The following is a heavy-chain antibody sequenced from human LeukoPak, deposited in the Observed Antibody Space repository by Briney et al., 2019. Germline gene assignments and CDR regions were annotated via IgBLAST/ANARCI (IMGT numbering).Heavy chain of an antibody. J-gene: IGHJ4*02. D-gene: IGHD2-2*01. V-gene: IGHV4-59*08. CDR3: ARQAYCSGISCYPFDY. CDR2: IHYSRST. Sequence: PSETLSLTCTVSRGSISSEFWSWIRQPPGKGLEWIGYIHYSRSTSYNPSLKSRVTISVDTSKNQFSLKLDSVTAADTAVYYCARQAYCSGISCYPFDYWGQGTPVTVSS. CDR1: RGSISSEF.